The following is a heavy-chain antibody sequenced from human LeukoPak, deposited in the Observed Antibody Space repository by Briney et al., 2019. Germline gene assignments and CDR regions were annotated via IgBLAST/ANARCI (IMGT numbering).Heavy chain of an antibody. V-gene: IGHV3-7*03. Sequence: GESLRLSCLTSGFDFRGSYMSWVRQTPGKRLEYVANINPTGSGKFYVDSVGGRFTIYRDNTRDSLYLQMNSLRAEDTAVYYCARDLWAGNDCWGRGTLVTVSS. D-gene: IGHD1-1*01. J-gene: IGHJ4*02. CDR1: GFDFRGSY. CDR2: INPTGSGK. CDR3: ARDLWAGNDC.